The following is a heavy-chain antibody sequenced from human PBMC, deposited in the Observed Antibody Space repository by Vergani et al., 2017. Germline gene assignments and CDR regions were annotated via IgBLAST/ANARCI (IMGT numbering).Heavy chain of an antibody. D-gene: IGHD3-3*01. CDR1: GFTFSSYA. J-gene: IGHJ5*02. V-gene: IGHV3-23*01. CDR3: AKDRITIFGVVTNWFDP. Sequence: EVQLLESGGGLVQPGGSLRLSCAASGFTFSSYAMSWVRQAPGKGLEWVSAISGSGGSTYYADSVKGRFTISRDNSKNTLYLQMNSLRAEDTAVYYCAKDRITIFGVVTNWFDPWGQGTLVTVSS. CDR2: ISGSGGST.